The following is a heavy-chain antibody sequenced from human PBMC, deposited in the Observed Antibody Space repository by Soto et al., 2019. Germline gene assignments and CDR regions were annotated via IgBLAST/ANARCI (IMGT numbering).Heavy chain of an antibody. Sequence: QVHLVQSGAEVKKPGPSVKVSCKASGYTFTSYGITWVRQAPGQGLEWMGWISAHNGNTDYAQKLQGRVIVTRDTSTSTAYMELRSLRSDDPAVYYCARGRYGDYWGQGALVTVSS. CDR1: GYTFTSYG. D-gene: IGHD1-1*01. CDR3: ARGRYGDY. V-gene: IGHV1-18*01. CDR2: ISAHNGNT. J-gene: IGHJ4*02.